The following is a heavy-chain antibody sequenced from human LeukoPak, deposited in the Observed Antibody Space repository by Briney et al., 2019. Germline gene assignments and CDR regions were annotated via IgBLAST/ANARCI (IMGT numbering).Heavy chain of an antibody. J-gene: IGHJ4*02. CDR3: ARPRRDRRDTYYFDY. CDR1: GLTVSINY. CDR2: IYSGGST. V-gene: IGHV3-66*04. Sequence: GGSLRLFRSASGLTVSINYMRWVRDAPGEGVVWWGDIYSGGSTYYADSVKGRFTISRDNSKNTLYLQMNSLRAEDTAVYYCARPRRDRRDTYYFDYWGQGTLVTVSS. D-gene: IGHD5-24*01.